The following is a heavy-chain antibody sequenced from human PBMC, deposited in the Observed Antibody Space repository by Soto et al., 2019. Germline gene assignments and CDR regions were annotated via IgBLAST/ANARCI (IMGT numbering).Heavy chain of an antibody. Sequence: QVQLVQSGAEVKKPGSSVKVSCKASGGTFSSYAISWVRQAPGQGLEWMGGIIPIVGTANYAQKFQGRVTSTADESTSTAYMELSSLRVEDTAVYYCARDGEGSSGWSHKLKGGDFDYWGQGTLVTVSS. V-gene: IGHV1-69*01. CDR3: ARDGEGSSGWSHKLKGGDFDY. D-gene: IGHD6-19*01. J-gene: IGHJ4*02. CDR1: GGTFSSYA. CDR2: IIPIVGTA.